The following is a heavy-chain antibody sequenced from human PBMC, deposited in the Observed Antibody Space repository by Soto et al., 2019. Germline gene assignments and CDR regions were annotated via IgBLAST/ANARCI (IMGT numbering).Heavy chain of an antibody. D-gene: IGHD3-10*01. CDR1: GFTFSSYA. J-gene: IGHJ4*02. CDR2: ISGSGGST. CDR3: AKRGSGGYFDY. V-gene: IGHV3-23*01. Sequence: EVQLLESGGGLVQPGGSLRLSCAASGFTFSSYAMRWVRQAPGKGLEWVSAISGSGGSTYYADSVKGRFTISRDNSKNMLYLQMNSLGAEDTAVYYCAKRGSGGYFDYWGQGTLVTVSS.